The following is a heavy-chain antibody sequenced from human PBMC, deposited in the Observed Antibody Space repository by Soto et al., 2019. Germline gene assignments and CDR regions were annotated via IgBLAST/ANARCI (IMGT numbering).Heavy chain of an antibody. J-gene: IGHJ5*02. CDR1: GYTFTSYG. CDR2: ISAYNGNT. Sequence: ASVKVSCKASGYTFTSYGISWVRQAPGQGLEWMGWISAYNGNTNYAQKLQGRVTMTTDTSTSTAYMELRSLRSDDTAVYYCARDGWYASSSTNSFDPWRQGSLGTVSS. D-gene: IGHD6-13*01. CDR3: ARDGWYASSSTNSFDP. V-gene: IGHV1-18*04.